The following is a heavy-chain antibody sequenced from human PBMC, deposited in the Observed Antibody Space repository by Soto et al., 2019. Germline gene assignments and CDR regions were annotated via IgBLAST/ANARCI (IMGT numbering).Heavy chain of an antibody. Sequence: QVQLQESGPGLVNPSGTLSLTCAVSGGSISSDNWWSWVRQPPGKGLEWIGEIYHSGGTHYNPSLRSRVTRSVEKSKILISLELSSVTAAHTAVYFCARHGGLAFDYWGQGTLVTVS. CDR1: GGSISSDNW. J-gene: IGHJ4*02. D-gene: IGHD2-15*01. CDR2: IYHSGGT. CDR3: ARHGGLAFDY. V-gene: IGHV4-4*02.